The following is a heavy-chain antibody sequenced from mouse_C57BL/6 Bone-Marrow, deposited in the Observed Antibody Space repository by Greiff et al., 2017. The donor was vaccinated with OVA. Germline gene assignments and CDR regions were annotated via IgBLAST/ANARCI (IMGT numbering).Heavy chain of an antibody. J-gene: IGHJ3*01. CDR3: ARSYDGYFY. V-gene: IGHV1-26*01. Sequence: EVQLQQSGPELVKPGASVKISCKASGYTFTDYYMNWVKQSHGKSLEWIGDINPNNGGTSYNQKFKGKATLTVDKSSSTAYMELRSLTSEDSAVYYCARSYDGYFYWGQGTLVTVSA. CDR2: INPNNGGT. CDR1: GYTFTDYY. D-gene: IGHD2-3*01.